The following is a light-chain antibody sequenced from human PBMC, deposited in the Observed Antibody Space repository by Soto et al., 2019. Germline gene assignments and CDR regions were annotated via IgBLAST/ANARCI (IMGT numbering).Light chain of an antibody. J-gene: IGKJ2*02. CDR1: QSVSSN. CDR2: GAS. CDR3: QQYNKWPRT. V-gene: IGKV3-15*01. Sequence: EIVMTQSPATLSVSPGERATLSCRASQSVSSNLAWYLQKPGQAPRLLIYGASTRATGIPARFSGSGSGTVYTLTISSLRSEDFAVYYCQQYNKWPRTFGEGIKREIK.